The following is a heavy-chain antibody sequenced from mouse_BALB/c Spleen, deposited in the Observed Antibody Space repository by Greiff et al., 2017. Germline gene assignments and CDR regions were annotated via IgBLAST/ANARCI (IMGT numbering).Heavy chain of an antibody. CDR1: GFSLTSYG. J-gene: IGHJ4*01. CDR3: ARKLSYAMDY. Sequence: VQRVESGPGLVAPSQSLSITCTVSGFSLTSYGVHWVRQPPGKGLEWLGVIWAGGSTNYNSALMSRLSISKDNSKSQVFLKMNSLQTDDTARDYCARKLSYAMDYWGQGTSVTVSS. CDR2: IWAGGST. V-gene: IGHV2-9*02.